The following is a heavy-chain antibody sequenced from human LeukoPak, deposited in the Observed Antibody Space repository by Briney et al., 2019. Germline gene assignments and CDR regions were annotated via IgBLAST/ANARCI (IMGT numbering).Heavy chain of an antibody. CDR2: ISGSGGST. D-gene: IGHD5-18*01. Sequence: PGGSLRLSCAASGFTFSDSGMSWVRQAPGKGLEWVSSISGSGGSTYYADSVKGRFTISRDNSKNTLFLQMNTLRAEDTAVYYCAKEEGCIYGLFHFWGQGTRVTVSS. V-gene: IGHV3-23*01. J-gene: IGHJ4*02. CDR3: AKEEGCIYGLFHF. CDR1: GFTFSDSG.